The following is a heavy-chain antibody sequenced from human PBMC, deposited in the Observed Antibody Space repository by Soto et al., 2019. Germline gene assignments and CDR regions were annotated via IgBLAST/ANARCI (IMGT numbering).Heavy chain of an antibody. CDR2: IYWDDDK. D-gene: IGHD4-4*01. CDR3: AHSQTTVTSKMNYYFDY. J-gene: IGHJ4*02. V-gene: IGHV2-5*02. Sequence: ESGPTLVNPTQTLTLTCTFSGFSLSTSGVGVGWIRQPPGKALEWLALIYWDDDKRYSPSLKSRLTITKDTSKNQVVLTMTNMDPVDTATYYCAHSQTTVTSKMNYYFDYWGQGTLVTVSS. CDR1: GFSLSTSGVG.